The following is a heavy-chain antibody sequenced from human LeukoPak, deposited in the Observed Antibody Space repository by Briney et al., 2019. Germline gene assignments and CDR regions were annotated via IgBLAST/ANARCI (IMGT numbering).Heavy chain of an antibody. CDR3: ARQTYYYGSGSYSLIGY. D-gene: IGHD3-10*01. CDR1: GGSISSASYY. J-gene: IGHJ4*02. Sequence: KTSETLSLTCTVSGGSISSASYYWGWIRQPPGKGLEWIGNIYYSGNSYYNPSLKSRVTISVDTSKNQSSLRLSSVTAADTAVYYCARQTYYYGSGSYSLIGYWGQGTLVTVSS. CDR2: IYYSGNS. V-gene: IGHV4-39*01.